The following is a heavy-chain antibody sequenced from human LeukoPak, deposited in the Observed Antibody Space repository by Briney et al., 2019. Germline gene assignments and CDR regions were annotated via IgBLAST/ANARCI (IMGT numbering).Heavy chain of an antibody. V-gene: IGHV4-31*03. D-gene: IGHD2/OR15-2a*01. CDR3: ARLRAVISGRQAFDI. CDR2: IYNSGDT. CDR1: GGSISSGGYY. J-gene: IGHJ3*02. Sequence: SETLSLTCTVSGGSISSGGYYWSWIRQHPGKGLEWIGYIYNSGDTYYNPSLRSRVTISVDTSKNQFALKLRSVTAADTAIYYCARLRAVISGRQAFDIWGQGTMVSVS.